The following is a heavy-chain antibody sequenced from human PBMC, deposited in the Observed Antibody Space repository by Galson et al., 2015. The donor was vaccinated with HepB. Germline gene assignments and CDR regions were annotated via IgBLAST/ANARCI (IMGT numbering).Heavy chain of an antibody. J-gene: IGHJ4*02. CDR1: GFRFSGSA. V-gene: IGHV3-30*04. CDR2: ISYDGSNK. D-gene: IGHD5-24*01. Sequence: SQRLSCAASGFRFSGSAVHWVRQAPGKGLEWVAAISYDGSNKYYADSVKGRFTISRDNSQNTLYLQMNSLRPEDTAVYSCARAPDGYNPYFDCWGQGTLVTVSS. CDR3: ARAPDGYNPYFDC.